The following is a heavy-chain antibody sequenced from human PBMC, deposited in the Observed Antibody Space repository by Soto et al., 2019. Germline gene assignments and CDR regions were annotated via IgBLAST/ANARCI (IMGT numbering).Heavy chain of an antibody. J-gene: IGHJ4*02. CDR2: ISYDGSNK. CDR3: AKGLGRRYYDSSGSPGENY. CDR1: GFTFSSYG. Sequence: PGGSLRLSCAASGFTFSSYGMHWVRQAPGKGLGWVAVISYDGSNKYYADSVKGRFTISRDNSKNTLYLQMNSLRAEDTAVYYCAKGLGRRYYDSSGSPGENYWGQGTLVTVSS. D-gene: IGHD3-22*01. V-gene: IGHV3-30*18.